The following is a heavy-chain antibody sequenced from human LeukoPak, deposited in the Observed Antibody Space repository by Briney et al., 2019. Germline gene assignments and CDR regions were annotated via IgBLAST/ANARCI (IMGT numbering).Heavy chain of an antibody. Sequence: PSETLCLICAVSDDSFSSHYWTWIRQPPGKGLEWIGYIPYIGSTNYNPSLKSRVTISIDTSKNQFSLKLSSVTAADTAVYYCARDLVTVTKGFDIWGQGTMVSVSS. CDR3: ARDLVTVTKGFDI. D-gene: IGHD4-17*01. V-gene: IGHV4-59*11. CDR1: DDSFSSHY. CDR2: IPYIGST. J-gene: IGHJ3*02.